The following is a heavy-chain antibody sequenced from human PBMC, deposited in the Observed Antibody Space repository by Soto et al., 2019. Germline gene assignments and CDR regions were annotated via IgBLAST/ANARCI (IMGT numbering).Heavy chain of an antibody. CDR2: INHDGSGT. J-gene: IGHJ5*02. CDR3: AREVCSGFDCHSRGWFDP. Sequence: PGGSLRLSCAASGFTFSPYWMHGVRQVPGEGLVWVSRINHDGSGTIYADSVKGRFTISRDNAKNTVYLQMNSLTAEDTAVYYCAREVCSGFDCHSRGWFDPWGQGTLVTVSS. D-gene: IGHD2-15*01. CDR1: GFTFSPYW. V-gene: IGHV3-74*01.